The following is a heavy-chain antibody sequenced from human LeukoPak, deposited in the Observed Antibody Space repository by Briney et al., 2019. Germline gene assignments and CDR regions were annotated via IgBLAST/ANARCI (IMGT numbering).Heavy chain of an antibody. V-gene: IGHV3-23*01. Sequence: GGSLRLSCAASGFTFSRYAMSWVRQAPGKGLEWVSAISGSGGSTYYADSVKGRFTISRDNSKNTLYLQMNSLGAEDTAVYYCAKDPHGSGSYLDYWGQGTLVTVSS. J-gene: IGHJ4*02. D-gene: IGHD3-10*01. CDR1: GFTFSRYA. CDR2: ISGSGGST. CDR3: AKDPHGSGSYLDY.